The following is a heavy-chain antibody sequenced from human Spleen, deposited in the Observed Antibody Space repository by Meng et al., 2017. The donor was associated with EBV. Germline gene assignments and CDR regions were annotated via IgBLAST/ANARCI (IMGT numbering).Heavy chain of an antibody. V-gene: IGHV4-30-4*01. CDR1: GASISSGGYY. CDR2: IYYSGST. Sequence: QVRPREAGPRLVKPSQTLSLTCAVSGASISSGGYYWSWIRQPPGKGLEWIGFIYYSGSTSYNPSPKSRVIISVDTSKNQFSMKLNSLTAADTAVYYCARQRKPTYYYDTSGPFGMDVWGQGTSVTVSS. D-gene: IGHD3-22*01. J-gene: IGHJ6*02. CDR3: ARQRKPTYYYDTSGPFGMDV.